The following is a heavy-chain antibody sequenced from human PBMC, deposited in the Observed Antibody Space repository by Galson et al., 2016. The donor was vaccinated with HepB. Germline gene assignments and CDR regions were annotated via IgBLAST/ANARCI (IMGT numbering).Heavy chain of an antibody. J-gene: IGHJ4*02. V-gene: IGHV3-7*03. Sequence: SLRLSCAASGFTFSSYWMGWVRQTPGKGLEWVARIKPDGGKKYYVESVKGRFTISRDNAKTSLYVQMNSLRVEDTAVYFCARGSRTTFDRWGQGTVVTVSS. CDR2: IKPDGGKK. D-gene: IGHD2/OR15-2a*01. CDR3: ARGSRTTFDR. CDR1: GFTFSSYW.